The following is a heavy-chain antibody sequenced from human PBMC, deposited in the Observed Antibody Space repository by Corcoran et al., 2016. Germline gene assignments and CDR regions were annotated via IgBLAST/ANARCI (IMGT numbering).Heavy chain of an antibody. J-gene: IGHJ3*02. D-gene: IGHD6-6*01. CDR3: GRPYSSSSRGSFDI. CDR2: IYHTGTP. CDR1: GYSISSGYN. Sequence: QVQLQESGPGLVRPSETLSLTCIVSGYSISSGYNWGWIRESPGKGLEWIGTIYHTGTPYYNPSLKSRVSIAVDTSKNQRSLKLSSVSAADTAVYYCGRPYSSSSRGSFDIWGQGTTVTVSS. V-gene: IGHV4-38-2*02.